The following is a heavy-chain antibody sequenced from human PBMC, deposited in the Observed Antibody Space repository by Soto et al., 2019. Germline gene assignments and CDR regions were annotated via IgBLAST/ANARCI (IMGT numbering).Heavy chain of an antibody. CDR3: ARDRLWGLDYYYMDV. J-gene: IGHJ6*03. Sequence: GASVQVSCTASGRTFSSYTISWVRPAPGQGLEWMGRIIPILGIANYAQKLQGRVTITADKSTSTAYMELSSLRSEDTAVYYCARDRLWGLDYYYMDVWGKGTTVTVSS. D-gene: IGHD1-26*01. CDR2: IIPILGIA. V-gene: IGHV1-69*04. CDR1: GRTFSSYT.